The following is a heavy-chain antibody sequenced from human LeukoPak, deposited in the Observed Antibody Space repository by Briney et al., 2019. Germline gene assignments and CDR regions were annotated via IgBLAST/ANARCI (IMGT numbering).Heavy chain of an antibody. CDR2: IKQDGSEK. J-gene: IGHJ5*02. Sequence: PGGSLRLSCAASGFTFINYWMSWVRQAPGKGLEWVANIKQDGSEKFYVDSVKGRFTISRDNAKNSLYLQMNSLRAEDTAVYYCARDYFTSAAAVNWFDPWGQGTLVTVSS. CDR1: GFTFINYW. CDR3: ARDYFTSAAAVNWFDP. V-gene: IGHV3-7*04. D-gene: IGHD6-13*01.